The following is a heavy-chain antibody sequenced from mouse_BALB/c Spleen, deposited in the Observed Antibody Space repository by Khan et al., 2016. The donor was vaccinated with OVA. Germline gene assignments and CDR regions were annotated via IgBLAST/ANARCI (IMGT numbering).Heavy chain of an antibody. CDR3: AXHLTGSFAY. V-gene: IGHV5-6*01. CDR2: ISSGGDYT. D-gene: IGHD4-1*01. Sequence: EVQLQESGGDLVKPGGSLKLSCAASGFTFSSYSMSWVRQTPDKRLEWVASISSGGDYTYYPDSVKGRFTISRDNAKTTLYLQMSDLKSEDTAMYYCAXHLTGSFAYWGQGTLVTVSA. CDR1: GFTFSSYS. J-gene: IGHJ3*01.